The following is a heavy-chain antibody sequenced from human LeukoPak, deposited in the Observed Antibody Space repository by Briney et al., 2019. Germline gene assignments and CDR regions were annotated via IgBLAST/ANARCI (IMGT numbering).Heavy chain of an antibody. V-gene: IGHV4-39*01. CDR1: GASISSSNYY. CDR2: IYYGGST. J-gene: IGHJ4*02. Sequence: PSETLSLTCTVSGASISSSNYYWGWIRQPPGKGLEWFGSIYYGGSTYYNPSLKSRVSMSVDTSKDQLSLNLRSVIAADTAVYYCARHSSGWYSFEYWGQGTLVTVFS. D-gene: IGHD6-19*01. CDR3: ARHSSGWYSFEY.